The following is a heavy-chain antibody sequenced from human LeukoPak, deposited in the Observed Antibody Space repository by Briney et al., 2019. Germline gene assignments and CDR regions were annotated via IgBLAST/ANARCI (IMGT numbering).Heavy chain of an antibody. CDR2: INPRGGST. CDR1: GYTFTSYY. Sequence: GASVKVSCKASGYTFTSYYMHWVRQAPGQGLEWMGIINPRGGSTSYAQKFQGRVTMTRDMSTSTVYMELSSLRSEDTAVYYCARASGETYYYDSSGYHAFDIWGQGTMVTVSS. V-gene: IGHV1-46*01. J-gene: IGHJ3*02. D-gene: IGHD3-22*01. CDR3: ARASGETYYYDSSGYHAFDI.